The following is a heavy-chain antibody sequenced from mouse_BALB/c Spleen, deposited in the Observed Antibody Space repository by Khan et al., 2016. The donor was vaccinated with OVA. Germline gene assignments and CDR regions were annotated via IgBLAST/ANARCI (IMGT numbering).Heavy chain of an antibody. J-gene: IGHJ2*01. Sequence: VQLQESGAELAKPGASVKMSCKASGYTFTTYWMHWVKQRPGQGLEWIGYINPTSGYTDYNEKFKDRATLSADKSSSTAYMQLSSLTSEDSAGYYCTRDRIGYLGPGTTLPVSS. CDR3: TRDRIGY. CDR2: INPTSGYT. V-gene: IGHV1-7*01. CDR1: GYTFTTYW.